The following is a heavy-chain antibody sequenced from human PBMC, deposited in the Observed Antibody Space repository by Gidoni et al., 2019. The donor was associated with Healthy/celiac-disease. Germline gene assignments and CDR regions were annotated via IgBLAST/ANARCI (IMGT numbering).Heavy chain of an antibody. J-gene: IGHJ5*02. D-gene: IGHD2-2*01. Sequence: QVQLQASGPGLVKPSETLSLTCAVSGYSISRGSYWGWIRQPPGKGLARIGSIYHSGSTYYNPSLKSRVTIAVDTSKNQFSLKLSSVTAADTAVYYCARGRGYCSSTSCYNWFDPWGQGTLVTVSS. V-gene: IGHV4-38-2*01. CDR2: IYHSGST. CDR3: ARGRGYCSSTSCYNWFDP. CDR1: GYSISRGSY.